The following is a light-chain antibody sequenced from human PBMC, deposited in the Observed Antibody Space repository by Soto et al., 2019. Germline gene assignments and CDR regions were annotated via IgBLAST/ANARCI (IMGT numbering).Light chain of an antibody. Sequence: QSALTQPASVSGSPGQSITISCTGTSSDIGGYNYVSWYQHHPGKAPKLMIYDVSNRPSGVSNRFSGSKSGNTASLTISGLQAEDEADYYCSSYTSRSTLLVFGTGTKLTVL. CDR1: SSDIGGYNY. V-gene: IGLV2-14*03. CDR2: DVS. J-gene: IGLJ1*01. CDR3: SSYTSRSTLLV.